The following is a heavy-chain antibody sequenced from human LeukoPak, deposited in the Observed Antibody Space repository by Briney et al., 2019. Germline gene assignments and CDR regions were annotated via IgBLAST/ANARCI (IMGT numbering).Heavy chain of an antibody. D-gene: IGHD1-7*01. CDR2: VYDTGDT. CDR3: ARRGTSGNYQMLHFDS. J-gene: IGHJ4*02. Sequence: PSETLSLTCTVSGTSITRTYWSWIRQPPGRGLESGGYVYDTGDTNYNPSLKSRVTMSLDTSKNQFSLTLSSVTAADTAIYYCARRGTSGNYQMLHFDSWGQGILVTVSS. V-gene: IGHV4-59*08. CDR1: GTSITRTY.